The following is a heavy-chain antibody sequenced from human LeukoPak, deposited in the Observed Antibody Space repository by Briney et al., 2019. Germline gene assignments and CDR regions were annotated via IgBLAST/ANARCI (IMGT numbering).Heavy chain of an antibody. CDR3: AMYSSGWNSRGAG. D-gene: IGHD6-19*01. CDR2: ISSSSSYI. V-gene: IGHV3-21*01. J-gene: IGHJ4*02. CDR1: GFTFSSYS. Sequence: GGSLRLSCAASGFTFSSYSMNWVRQAPGKGLEWVSSISSSSSYIYYADSVKGRFTISRDNAKNSLYLQMNSLRAEDTAVSYCAMYSSGWNSRGAGWGQGTLVTVSS.